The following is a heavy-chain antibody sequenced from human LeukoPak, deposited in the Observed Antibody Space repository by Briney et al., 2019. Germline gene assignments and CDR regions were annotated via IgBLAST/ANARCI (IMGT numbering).Heavy chain of an antibody. CDR2: ISSSSSYI. V-gene: IGHV3-21*04. J-gene: IGHJ3*02. CDR3: ARDSQYCSSGSCSPGASDI. CDR1: GFTFSNYA. D-gene: IGHD2-15*01. Sequence: PGGSLRLSCAASGFTFSNYAMNWVRLAPGKGLEWVSSISSSSSYIYYADSVKGRFTISRDNAKNSLYLQMNSLRVEDTAVYYCARDSQYCSSGSCSPGASDIWGQGTMVTVSS.